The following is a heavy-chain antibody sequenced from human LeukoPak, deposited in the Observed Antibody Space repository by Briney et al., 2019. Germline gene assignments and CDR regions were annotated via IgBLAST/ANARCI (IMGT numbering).Heavy chain of an antibody. CDR1: GYTFTGYY. D-gene: IGHD2-15*01. Sequence: ASVKVSCKASGYTFTGYYMHWVRQAPGQGLEWMGWINPNSGGTNYAQKFQGRVTMTRDTSISTAYMELSRLRSDDTAVYYCARDTRAYCSGGSCYTSNWFDPWGQGTLVTVSS. CDR3: ARDTRAYCSGGSCYTSNWFDP. V-gene: IGHV1-2*02. J-gene: IGHJ5*02. CDR2: INPNSGGT.